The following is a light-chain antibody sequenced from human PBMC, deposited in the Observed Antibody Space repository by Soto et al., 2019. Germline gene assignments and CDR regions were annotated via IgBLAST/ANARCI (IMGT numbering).Light chain of an antibody. V-gene: IGKV1-6*01. J-gene: IGKJ1*01. CDR3: LQDFSYPRT. Sequence: AVQLTQSPSSLSVSVGDRVTITCRASQGIRTDLGWYQQSPGKAPKLFIVGASTLQSVVPSRFSGSGSGTDFILTISSHQPEDSATYYCLQDFSYPRTFGQGTKVEIK. CDR1: QGIRTD. CDR2: GAS.